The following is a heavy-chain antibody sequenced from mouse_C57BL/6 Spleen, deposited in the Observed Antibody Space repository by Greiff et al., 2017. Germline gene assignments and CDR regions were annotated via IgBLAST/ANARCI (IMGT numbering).Heavy chain of an antibody. CDR2: IYPRSGNT. D-gene: IGHD1-2*01. CDR1: GYTFTSYG. V-gene: IGHV1-81*01. Sequence: QVQLKESGAELARPGASVKLSCKASGYTFTSYGISWVKQRTGQGLEWIGEIYPRSGNTYYNEKFKGKATLTADKSSSTAYMELRSLTSEDSAVYFCARSATEAMDYWGQGTSVTVSS. J-gene: IGHJ4*01. CDR3: ARSATEAMDY.